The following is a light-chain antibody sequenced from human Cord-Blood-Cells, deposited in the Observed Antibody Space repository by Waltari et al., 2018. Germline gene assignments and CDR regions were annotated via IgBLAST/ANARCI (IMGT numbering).Light chain of an antibody. Sequence: QSALTQPASVSGSPGQSIPLSCTGTGSDVGGYYYVSWYQTHPGKAPKLKIYDVSKRPSGVSTRFSGSKSGNTASLTISGLQAEDEADYYCSSYTSSSTVVFGGGTKLTVL. V-gene: IGLV2-14*01. CDR2: DVS. CDR3: SSYTSSSTVV. J-gene: IGLJ2*01. CDR1: GSDVGGYYY.